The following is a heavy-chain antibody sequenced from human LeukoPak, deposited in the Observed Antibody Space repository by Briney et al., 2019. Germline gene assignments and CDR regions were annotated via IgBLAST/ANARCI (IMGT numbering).Heavy chain of an antibody. CDR3: ARDRYYCSSTSCYTILGSYYYYGMDV. J-gene: IGHJ6*02. CDR1: GFTFSSYA. CDR2: ISYDGSNK. D-gene: IGHD2-2*02. V-gene: IGHV3-30*04. Sequence: GGSLRLSCAASGFTFSSYAMHWVRQAPGKGLEWVAVISYDGSNKYYADSVKGRFTISRDNSKNTLYLRMNSLRAEDTAVYYCARDRYYCSSTSCYTILGSYYYYGMDVWGQGTTVTVSS.